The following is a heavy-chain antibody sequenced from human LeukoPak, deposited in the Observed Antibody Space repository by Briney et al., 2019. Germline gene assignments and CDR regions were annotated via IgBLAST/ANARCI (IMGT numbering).Heavy chain of an antibody. Sequence: SETLSLTCAVYGGSFSGYYWSWIRQPPGKGLEWIGEINHSGSTDYNPSLKSRATISVDTSKNQFSLKLSSVTAADTAVYYCARDGDGYNFWGQGTLVTVSS. J-gene: IGHJ4*02. CDR1: GGSFSGYY. D-gene: IGHD5-24*01. V-gene: IGHV4-34*01. CDR2: INHSGST. CDR3: ARDGDGYNF.